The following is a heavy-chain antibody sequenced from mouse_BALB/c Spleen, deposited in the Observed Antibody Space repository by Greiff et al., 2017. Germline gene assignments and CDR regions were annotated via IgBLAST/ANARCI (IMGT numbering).Heavy chain of an antibody. J-gene: IGHJ4*01. V-gene: IGHV3-2*02. CDR3: ARWFLDAMDY. D-gene: IGHD2-2*01. CDR2: ISYSGST. Sequence: EVKLMESGPGLVKPSQSLSLTCTVTGYSITSDYAWNWIRQFPGNKLEWMGYISYSGSTSYNPSLKSRISITRDTSKNQFFLQLNSVTTEDTATYYCARWFLDAMDYWGQGTSVTVSS. CDR1: GYSITSDYA.